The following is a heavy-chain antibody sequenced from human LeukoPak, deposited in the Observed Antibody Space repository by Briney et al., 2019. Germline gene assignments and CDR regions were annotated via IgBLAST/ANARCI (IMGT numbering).Heavy chain of an antibody. CDR2: ISTYNGNT. Sequence: ASVKVSCKASGYTFTSYGISWVRQAPGQGLEWMGWISTYNGNTNYAQNFQGRVTMTTDTSTSTAYMELRSLRSDDTAVFYCARDVYSGYELGGYWGQGTLVTVSS. V-gene: IGHV1-18*01. J-gene: IGHJ4*02. D-gene: IGHD5-12*01. CDR3: ARDVYSGYELGGY. CDR1: GYTFTSYG.